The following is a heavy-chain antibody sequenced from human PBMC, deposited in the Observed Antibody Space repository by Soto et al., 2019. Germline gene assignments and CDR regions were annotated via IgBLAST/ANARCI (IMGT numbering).Heavy chain of an antibody. V-gene: IGHV4-34*01. CDR1: GGSFSCYY. D-gene: IGHD3-3*01. CDR3: ARGGDGYYGMDV. Sequence: SETLSLTCAVYGGSFSCYYWSWIRQPPGKGLEWIGEINHSGSTNYNPSLKSRVTISVDTSKNQFSLKLSSVTAADTAVYYCARGGDGYYGMDVWGQGTTVTVSS. J-gene: IGHJ6*02. CDR2: INHSGST.